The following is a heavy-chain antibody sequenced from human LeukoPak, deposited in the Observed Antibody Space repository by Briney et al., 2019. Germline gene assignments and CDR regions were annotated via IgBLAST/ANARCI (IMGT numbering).Heavy chain of an antibody. D-gene: IGHD2-8*01. J-gene: IGHJ4*02. V-gene: IGHV1-2*02. CDR3: ARRGDLVLMVYAIVDY. Sequence: ASVKVSCKASGYTFTGYYMHWVRQAPGQGLEWMGWINPNSGGTNYAQKFQGRVTMTRDTSISTAYMELSRLRPDDTAVYYCARRGDLVLMVYAIVDYWGQGTLVTVSS. CDR2: INPNSGGT. CDR1: GYTFTGYY.